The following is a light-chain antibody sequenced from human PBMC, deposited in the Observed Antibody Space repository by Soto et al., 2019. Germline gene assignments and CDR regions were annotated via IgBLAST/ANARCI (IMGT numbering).Light chain of an antibody. CDR1: SSNIGAGYD. CDR3: QTYDSSLSDVI. CDR2: VNT. J-gene: IGLJ2*01. V-gene: IGLV1-40*01. Sequence: QAVVTQPPSVSGAPGQRVTISCTGSSSNIGAGYDVHWYQQFPGTAPKLLIFVNTNRPSGVPDRFSGSKSGTSASLAITGLQAEDEADYYCQTYDSSLSDVIFGEGTKLTVL.